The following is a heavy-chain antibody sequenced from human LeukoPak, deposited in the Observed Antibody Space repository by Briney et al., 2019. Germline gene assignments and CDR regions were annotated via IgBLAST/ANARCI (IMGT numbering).Heavy chain of an antibody. Sequence: PSETLSLTCAVYGGSFSGYYWSWTRQPPGKGLEWIGEINHSGSTNYNPSLKSRVTISVDTSKNQFSLKLSSVTAADTAVYYCAREDQLLSYFDYWGQGTLVTVSS. CDR1: GGSFSGYY. CDR2: INHSGST. V-gene: IGHV4-34*01. D-gene: IGHD2-2*01. CDR3: AREDQLLSYFDY. J-gene: IGHJ4*02.